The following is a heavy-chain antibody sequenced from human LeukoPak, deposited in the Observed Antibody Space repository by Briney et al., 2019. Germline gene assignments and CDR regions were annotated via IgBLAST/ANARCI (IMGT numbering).Heavy chain of an antibody. V-gene: IGHV1-18*01. CDR1: GYTFTSYG. Sequence: ASVKVSCKASGYTFTSYGISWVRQAPGQGLEWMGWISAYNGNTNYAQKFQGRVTLTTDTSTSTAYMELRSLRSDDTAVYYCARSRYSSFLYYYMDVWGKGTTVTISS. CDR3: ARSRYSSFLYYYMDV. J-gene: IGHJ6*03. D-gene: IGHD6-19*01. CDR2: ISAYNGNT.